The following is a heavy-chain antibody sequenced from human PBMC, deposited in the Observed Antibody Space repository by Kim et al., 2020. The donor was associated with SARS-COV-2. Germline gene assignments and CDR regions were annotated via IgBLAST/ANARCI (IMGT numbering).Heavy chain of an antibody. V-gene: IGHV4-39*01. CDR1: GGSISSSSYY. D-gene: IGHD3-22*01. J-gene: IGHJ6*02. CDR3: ARHHRIVVVITVSDYGMDV. Sequence: SQTLSLTCTVSGGSISSSSYYWGWIRQPPGKGLEWIGSIYYSGSTYYNPSLKSRVTISVDTSKNQFSLKLSSVTAADTAVYYCARHHRIVVVITVSDYGMDVWGQGTTVTVSS. CDR2: IYYSGST.